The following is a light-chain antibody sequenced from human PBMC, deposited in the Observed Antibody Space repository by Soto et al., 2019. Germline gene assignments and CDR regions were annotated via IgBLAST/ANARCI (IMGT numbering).Light chain of an antibody. CDR2: GAS. CDR1: QSVSSSF. CDR3: QQYCSSPLT. V-gene: IGKV3-20*01. Sequence: EIVLTQSPGTLSLSPGERATLSCRASQSVSSSFLAWYQQKPGQAPRLLIYGASSRATGIPDRFSGSGSGTDFTVTISRLEPEDVAVYYCQQYCSSPLTFGGGTKVEIK. J-gene: IGKJ4*01.